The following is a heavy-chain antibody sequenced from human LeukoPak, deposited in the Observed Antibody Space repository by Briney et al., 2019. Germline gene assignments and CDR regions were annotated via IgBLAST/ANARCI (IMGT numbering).Heavy chain of an antibody. Sequence: GGSLRLSCAASGITVSSNYMSWVRQAPGKGLDWVSVIYSGGTTYYADSVKGRFTISRDSSKNTLYLQMNSLRAEDTAVYYCARRGDCSSTSCLFFDYWGQGTLVTVSS. V-gene: IGHV3-66*02. D-gene: IGHD2-2*01. J-gene: IGHJ4*02. CDR3: ARRGDCSSTSCLFFDY. CDR2: IYSGGTT. CDR1: GITVSSNY.